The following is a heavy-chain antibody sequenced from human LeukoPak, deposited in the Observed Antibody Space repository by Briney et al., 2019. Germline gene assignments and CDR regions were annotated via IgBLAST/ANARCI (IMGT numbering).Heavy chain of an antibody. J-gene: IGHJ4*02. D-gene: IGHD6-19*01. Sequence: PGGSLRLSCAASGFTVSSNYMSWVRQAPGKGLEWVSIIYSGGSTHYADSVKGRFTISRDNSKNTVYLQMSSLRGEDTAVYYCVKATSGWDHFDFWGQGTLVTVSS. V-gene: IGHV3-53*05. CDR1: GFTVSSNY. CDR2: IYSGGST. CDR3: VKATSGWDHFDF.